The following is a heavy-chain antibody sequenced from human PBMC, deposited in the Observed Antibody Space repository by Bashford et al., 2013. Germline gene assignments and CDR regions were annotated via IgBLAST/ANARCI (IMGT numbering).Heavy chain of an antibody. D-gene: IGHD2-15*01. J-gene: IGHJ6*02. V-gene: IGHV3-11*04. Sequence: RQAPGKGLEWVSYISSSGSTIYYADSVKGRFTISRDNAKNSLYLQMNSLRAEDTAVYYCARTPLLALYVGYYYGMDVWGQGDHGHRLL. CDR3: ARTPLLALYVGYYYGMDV. CDR2: ISSSGSTI.